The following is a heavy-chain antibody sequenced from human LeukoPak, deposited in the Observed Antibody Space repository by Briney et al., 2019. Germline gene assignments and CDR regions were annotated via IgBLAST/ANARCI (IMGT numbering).Heavy chain of an antibody. D-gene: IGHD6-13*01. CDR2: IYYSGST. CDR1: GGSISSSSYY. V-gene: IGHV4-39*02. Sequence: PSETLSLTCTVSGGSISSSSYYWGWIRQPPGKGLEWIGSIYYSGSTYYNPSLKSRVTISVDTSKNQFSLKLSSVTAADTAVYYCARDAAAAYSYYMDVWGKGTTVTISS. CDR3: ARDAAAAYSYYMDV. J-gene: IGHJ6*03.